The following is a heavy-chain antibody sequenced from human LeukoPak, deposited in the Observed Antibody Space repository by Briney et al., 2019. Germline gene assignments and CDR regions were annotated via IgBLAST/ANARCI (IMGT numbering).Heavy chain of an antibody. CDR3: ARRMRYCSSTSCFTRYAFDI. Sequence: SQTLSLTCTVSGGSISNGGYYWSWIRQLPGKGLEWIGYIYYNGHTYYNPSLKSRVVISVDTSKNQFSLKLSSVTAADTAVYYCARRMRYCSSTSCFTRYAFDIWGQGTMVTVSS. CDR2: IYYNGHT. V-gene: IGHV4-31*03. D-gene: IGHD2-2*02. J-gene: IGHJ3*02. CDR1: GGSISNGGYY.